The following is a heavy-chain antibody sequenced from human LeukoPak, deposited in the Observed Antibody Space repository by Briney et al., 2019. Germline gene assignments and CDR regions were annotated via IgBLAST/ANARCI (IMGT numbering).Heavy chain of an antibody. Sequence: GGSLRLSCAASVFTFSGYAMNWVRQAPGKGLEWDLGVSGSGDNTYYADSVKGRFTISRDNSKNTLYLQMNSLRADDTAVYYCARWSRSCSSTSCLFDYWGQGTLVTVSS. J-gene: IGHJ4*02. CDR2: VSGSGDNT. CDR3: ARWSRSCSSTSCLFDY. V-gene: IGHV3-23*01. D-gene: IGHD2-2*01. CDR1: VFTFSGYA.